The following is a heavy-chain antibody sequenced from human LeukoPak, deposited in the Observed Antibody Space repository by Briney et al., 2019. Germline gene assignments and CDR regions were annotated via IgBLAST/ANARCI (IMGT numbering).Heavy chain of an antibody. D-gene: IGHD1-1*01. CDR2: IYSGGST. CDR3: AGETGIIAPGAFDI. CDR1: GFTVSNNY. V-gene: IGHV3-53*01. Sequence: GGSLRLSCAASGFTVSNNYMTWVRQAPGKGLEWVSVIYSGGSTHYADSVKGRFTISRDNSKNTLYLQMNSLRAEDTAVYYCAGETGIIAPGAFDIWGQGTMVTVSS. J-gene: IGHJ3*02.